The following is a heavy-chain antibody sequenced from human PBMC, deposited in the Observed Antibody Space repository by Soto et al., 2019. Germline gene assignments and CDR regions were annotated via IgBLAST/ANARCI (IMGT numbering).Heavy chain of an antibody. CDR3: AKGATGLGYYGSGSWDFDY. D-gene: IGHD3-10*01. CDR1: GFTFSSYA. J-gene: IGHJ4*02. CDR2: ISGSGGST. Sequence: EVQLLESGGGLVQPGGSMRLSCAASGFTFSSYAMSWVRQAPGKGLEWVSAISGSGGSTYYADSVKGRFTISRDNSKNTLYLQMNSLRAEDTAVYYCAKGATGLGYYGSGSWDFDYWGQGTLVTVSS. V-gene: IGHV3-23*01.